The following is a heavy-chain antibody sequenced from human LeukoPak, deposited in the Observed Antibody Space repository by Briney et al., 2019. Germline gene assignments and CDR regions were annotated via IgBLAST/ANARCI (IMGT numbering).Heavy chain of an antibody. CDR3: ARVDAGNYYGHDF. D-gene: IGHD1-26*01. Sequence: ASVKVSCKASGYTLRNYDISWVRQAPGQGLEWMGWISVYNGNTNYAQKFQGRVTMTTDTSTSTAYMELRSLKSDDTAMYYCARVDAGNYYGHDFWGQGTLVTVSS. V-gene: IGHV1-18*01. CDR2: ISVYNGNT. J-gene: IGHJ4*02. CDR1: GYTLRNYD.